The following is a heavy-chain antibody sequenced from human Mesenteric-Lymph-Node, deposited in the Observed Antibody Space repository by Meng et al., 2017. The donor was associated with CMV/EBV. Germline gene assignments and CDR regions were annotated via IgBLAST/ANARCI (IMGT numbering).Heavy chain of an antibody. Sequence: GSISSSSDDWGWIRQPPGKGLEWIGSIYYSGSTYYNPSLKSRVTISVDTSKNQFSLKLSSVTAADTAVYYCARHDYGDYVFVNWFDPWGQGTLVTVSS. CDR2: IYYSGST. V-gene: IGHV4-39*01. D-gene: IGHD4-17*01. J-gene: IGHJ5*02. CDR1: GSISSSSDD. CDR3: ARHDYGDYVFVNWFDP.